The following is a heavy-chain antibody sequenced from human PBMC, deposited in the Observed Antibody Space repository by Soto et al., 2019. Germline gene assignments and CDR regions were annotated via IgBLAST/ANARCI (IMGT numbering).Heavy chain of an antibody. Sequence: PGGSLRLSCAASEFTFSSYGMHWVRQAPGKGLEWVAVISYDGSNKYYADSVKGRFTISRDNSKNTLYLQMNSLRAEDTAVYYCAKDRRFLEWLPGAFSMDVWGQGTTVTVSS. V-gene: IGHV3-30*18. D-gene: IGHD3-3*01. CDR1: EFTFSSYG. CDR3: AKDRRFLEWLPGAFSMDV. CDR2: ISYDGSNK. J-gene: IGHJ6*02.